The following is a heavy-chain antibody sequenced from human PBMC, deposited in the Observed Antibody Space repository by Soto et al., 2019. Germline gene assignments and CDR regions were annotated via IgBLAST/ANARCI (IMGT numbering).Heavy chain of an antibody. Sequence: PSETLSLTCTVSGGAILDSTYYWAWIRQPPGKGLEWIGTIFYSGGTFYTPSLKSRVTMSVDTSKNQFSLKLTSVTAADTAVYFCARQATGYYYGWFDPWGQGTLLTVSS. V-gene: IGHV4-39*01. CDR3: ARQATGYYYGWFDP. J-gene: IGHJ5*02. D-gene: IGHD3-22*01. CDR2: IFYSGGT. CDR1: GGAILDSTYY.